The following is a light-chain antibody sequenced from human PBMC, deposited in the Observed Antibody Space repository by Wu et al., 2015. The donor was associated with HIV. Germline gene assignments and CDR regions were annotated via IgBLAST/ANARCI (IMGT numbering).Light chain of an antibody. Sequence: EIVLTQSPATLSLSPGERATLSCRASQSISTYLAWYQQKLGQAPRLLIYDASNRATGIPDRFTGSGSGTDFTLTIRRLEPEDFAVYYCQHYSSSAGLTFGPGTKVDIK. CDR2: DAS. CDR1: QSISTY. J-gene: IGKJ3*01. V-gene: IGKV3-11*01. CDR3: QHYSSSAGLT.